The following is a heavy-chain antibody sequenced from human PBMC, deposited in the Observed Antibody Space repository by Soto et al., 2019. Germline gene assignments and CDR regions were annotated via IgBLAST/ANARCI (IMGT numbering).Heavy chain of an antibody. V-gene: IGHV5-51*01. Sequence: GESLKISCKGSGYSFTSYWIGWVRQMPGEGLEWMGIIYPGDSDTRYSPSFQGQVTISADKSISTAYLQWSSLKASDTAMYYCARHKVGGVVVPAAIYGMDVWGQGTTVTVSS. CDR2: IYPGDSDT. CDR1: GYSFTSYW. D-gene: IGHD2-2*01. CDR3: ARHKVGGVVVPAAIYGMDV. J-gene: IGHJ6*02.